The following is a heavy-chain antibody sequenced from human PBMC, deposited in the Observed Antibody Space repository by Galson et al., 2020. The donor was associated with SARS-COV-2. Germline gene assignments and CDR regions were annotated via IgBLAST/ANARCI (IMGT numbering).Heavy chain of an antibody. J-gene: IGHJ3*02. V-gene: IGHV3-21*01. CDR2: ISSSSSYI. Sequence: NSGGSLRLSCAASGFTFSSYSMNWVRQAPGKGLEWVSSISSSSSYIYYADSVKGRFTISRDNAKNSLYLQMNSLRAEDTAVYYCARFSGAQDAFDIWGQGTMVTVSS. CDR1: GFTFSSYS. D-gene: IGHD1-26*01. CDR3: ARFSGAQDAFDI.